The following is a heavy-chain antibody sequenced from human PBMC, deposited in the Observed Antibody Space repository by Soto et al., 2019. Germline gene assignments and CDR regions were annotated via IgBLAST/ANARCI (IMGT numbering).Heavy chain of an antibody. CDR3: ARESSGNDAFDI. CDR2: IGTAGDT. D-gene: IGHD6-19*01. J-gene: IGHJ3*02. V-gene: IGHV3-13*01. CDR1: GFTFSSYD. Sequence: GGSLRLSCAASGFTFSSYDMHWVRQATGKGLEWVSAIGTAGDTYYPGSVKGRFTISRENAKNSLYLQMNSLRAGDTAVYYCARESSGNDAFDIWGQGTMVTVSS.